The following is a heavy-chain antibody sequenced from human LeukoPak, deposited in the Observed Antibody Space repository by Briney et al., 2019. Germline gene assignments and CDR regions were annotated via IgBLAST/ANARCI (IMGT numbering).Heavy chain of an antibody. D-gene: IGHD3-10*01. Sequence: PGGSLRLSCAASGFTVSSNYMSWVRQAPGKGLEWVSVIYSGGSTYYAASVKGRFTISRDNSKNTLYLQMNRLRAEDPAVYYCAKSYSPVNFDYWGQGTLVTVSS. CDR1: GFTVSSNY. CDR3: AKSYSPVNFDY. CDR2: IYSGGST. V-gene: IGHV3-53*01. J-gene: IGHJ4*02.